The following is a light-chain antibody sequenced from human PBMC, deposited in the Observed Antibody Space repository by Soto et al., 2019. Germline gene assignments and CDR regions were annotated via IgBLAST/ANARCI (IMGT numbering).Light chain of an antibody. Sequence: DIRITHSPCSVSASLLDRVTITCRNRQSISSWLAWYQQKPGKAPKLLIYKASSLESGVPSRFSGSGSGTEFTLTISSLQPDDFATYYCQQYNSYSPTFGQGTKVDIK. CDR3: QQYNSYSPT. CDR1: QSISSW. CDR2: KAS. J-gene: IGKJ1*01. V-gene: IGKV1-5*03.